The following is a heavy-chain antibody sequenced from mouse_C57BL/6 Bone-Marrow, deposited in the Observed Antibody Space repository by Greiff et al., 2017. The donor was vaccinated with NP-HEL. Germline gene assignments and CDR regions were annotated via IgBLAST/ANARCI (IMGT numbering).Heavy chain of an antibody. CDR3: ARDYGSSPDY. D-gene: IGHD1-1*01. J-gene: IGHJ2*01. Sequence: DVKLVESGGGLVKPGGSLKLSCAASGFTFSDYGMHWVRQAPEKGLEWVAYISSGSSTIYYADTAKGRFTISRDNAKNTLFLQMTSLRSEDTAMYYCARDYGSSPDYWGQGTTLTVSS. CDR2: ISSGSSTI. V-gene: IGHV5-17*01. CDR1: GFTFSDYG.